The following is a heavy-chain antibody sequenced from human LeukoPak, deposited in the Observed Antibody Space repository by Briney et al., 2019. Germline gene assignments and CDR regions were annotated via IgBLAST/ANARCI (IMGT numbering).Heavy chain of an antibody. D-gene: IGHD5-24*01. Sequence: ASVKVSCKASGYTLTSYGISWVRQAPGQGLEWMGWISAYNGNTNYAQKLQGRVTMTTDTSTSTAYMELRSLRSDDTAVYYCARELGVATISSLGYWGQGTLVTVSS. J-gene: IGHJ4*02. CDR1: GYTLTSYG. V-gene: IGHV1-18*01. CDR2: ISAYNGNT. CDR3: ARELGVATISSLGY.